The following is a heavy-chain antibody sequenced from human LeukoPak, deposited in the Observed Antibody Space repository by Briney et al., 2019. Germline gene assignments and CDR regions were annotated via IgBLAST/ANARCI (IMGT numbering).Heavy chain of an antibody. V-gene: IGHV1-2*02. CDR2: INPNSGGT. D-gene: IGHD3-10*01. CDR1: GYTFTGYY. CDR3: ARDPTPMVRGVHDAFDI. J-gene: IGHJ3*02. Sequence: RASVKVSCKASGYTFTGYYMHWVRQAPGQGLEWMGWINPNSGGTNYAQKFQGRVTMTRDTSISTAYMELSRLRSDDTAVYYCARDPTPMVRGVHDAFDIWGQGTMVTVSS.